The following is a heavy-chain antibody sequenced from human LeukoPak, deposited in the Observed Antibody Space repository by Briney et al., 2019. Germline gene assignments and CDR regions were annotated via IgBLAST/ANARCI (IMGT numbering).Heavy chain of an antibody. CDR3: ARDPYQLSWFDP. J-gene: IGHJ5*02. CDR1: GFPFTNSS. V-gene: IGHV3-21*01. Sequence: KTGGSLRLSCAASGFPFTNSSMNWIRQAPGKGLEWVSSITDSPNYVEYADSVKGRFTISRDDAKNSLYLQMDSLRADDTAVYYCARDPYQLSWFDPWGQGTLVTVSS. D-gene: IGHD1-1*01. CDR2: ITDSPNYV.